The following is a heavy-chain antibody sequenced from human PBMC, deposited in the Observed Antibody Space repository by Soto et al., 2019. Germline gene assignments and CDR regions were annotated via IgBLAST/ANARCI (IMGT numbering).Heavy chain of an antibody. V-gene: IGHV1-8*01. Sequence: QVQLVQSGAEMKKPGASVKVSCKASGYTFTSYDINWVRQATGQGLEWMGWMNPNSGNPGYAQKFQGRVTMTRNTSRSTAYMELSSLRSEDTAVYYSARGSTIFGVVPGWGQGTLVTVSS. CDR1: GYTFTSYD. J-gene: IGHJ4*02. CDR2: MNPNSGNP. D-gene: IGHD3-3*01. CDR3: ARGSTIFGVVPG.